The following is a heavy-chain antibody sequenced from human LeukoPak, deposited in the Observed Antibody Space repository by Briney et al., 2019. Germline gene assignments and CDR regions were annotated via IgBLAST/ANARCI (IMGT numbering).Heavy chain of an antibody. V-gene: IGHV1-8*01. J-gene: IGHJ4*02. CDR2: MSPSRDNT. CDR1: GYTFSRND. CDR3: ARGIDRGVDY. D-gene: IGHD1-14*01. Sequence: ASVKVSCKASGYTFSRNDINWFRQASGQGLEWMGWMSPSRDNTGYAQKFQGRVAMTRDIPTSTAYMDLSSLIFEDTAVYYCARGIDRGVDYWGQGTLVTVSS.